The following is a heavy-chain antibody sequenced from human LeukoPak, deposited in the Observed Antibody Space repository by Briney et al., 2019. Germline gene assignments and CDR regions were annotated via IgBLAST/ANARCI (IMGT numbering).Heavy chain of an antibody. D-gene: IGHD6-13*01. J-gene: IGHJ1*01. CDR3: AKEGLAADFQH. CDR2: ISGNGGST. V-gene: IGHV3-23*01. CDR1: GFTFSNYA. Sequence: PGGSLRLSCAASGFTFSNYAMNWVRQAPGEGLEWVSGISGNGGSTYYADSVKGRFTISRDNSKNTLYLQMNSLRAEDTAVYYCAKEGLAADFQHWGQGTLVTVSS.